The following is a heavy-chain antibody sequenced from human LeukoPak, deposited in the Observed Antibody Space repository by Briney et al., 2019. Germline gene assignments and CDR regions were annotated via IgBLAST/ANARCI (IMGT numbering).Heavy chain of an antibody. CDR3: ARAKRGYSYGYWYYYYYYYMDV. J-gene: IGHJ6*03. Sequence: ASVKVSCKASGYTFTSYDINWVRQATRQGLEWMGWMNPNSGNTGYAQKFQGRVTITRNTSISTAYMELSSLRSEDTAVYYCARAKRGYSYGYWYYYYYYYMDVWGKGTTVTVSS. CDR2: MNPNSGNT. CDR1: GYTFTSYD. V-gene: IGHV1-8*03. D-gene: IGHD5-18*01.